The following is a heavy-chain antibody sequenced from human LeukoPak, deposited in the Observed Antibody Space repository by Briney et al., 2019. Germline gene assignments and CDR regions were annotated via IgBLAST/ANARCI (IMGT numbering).Heavy chain of an antibody. Sequence: ASVKVSCKASGYTFTSYYMHWVRQAPGQGLEWMGIINSSGGSTTYAQKFQGRVTMTRDTSTTTVYMELSSLRSEDTAVYYCARALPRWAAFDIWGQGTMVTVSS. D-gene: IGHD6-13*01. CDR2: INSSGGST. CDR3: ARALPRWAAFDI. CDR1: GYTFTSYY. V-gene: IGHV1-46*01. J-gene: IGHJ3*02.